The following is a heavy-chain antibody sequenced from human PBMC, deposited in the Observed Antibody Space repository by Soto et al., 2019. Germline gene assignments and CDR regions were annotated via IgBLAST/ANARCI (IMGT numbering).Heavy chain of an antibody. CDR3: ARDHPLRGTSSSYYYYGMDV. Sequence: PGGSLRLSCAAPGVAGSSVFITWVRQAPGRGLEWVSVMYSGGAAYYSDSVKGRFTISRDISKNTLFLQMNSLRPEDTAVYYCARDHPLRGTSSSYYYYGMDVWGQGTTVTVSS. CDR1: GVAGSSVF. J-gene: IGHJ6*02. D-gene: IGHD6-6*01. V-gene: IGHV3-53*01. CDR2: MYSGGAA.